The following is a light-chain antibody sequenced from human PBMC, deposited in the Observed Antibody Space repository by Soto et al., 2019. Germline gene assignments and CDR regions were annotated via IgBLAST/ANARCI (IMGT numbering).Light chain of an antibody. CDR2: EIS. CDR3: MQAQPPPP. V-gene: IGKV2-24*01. Sequence: DIVLTQTPLSSPVTLGQPAAISCRSSQSLVHSNGHTYLSWLHQRPGQPPRLLIYEISNRFSGVPGRFSGSGAGTDFTLKLSRVEDENVGVYFCMQAQPPPPFGPGTKVDIK. CDR1: QSLVHSNGHTY. J-gene: IGKJ3*01.